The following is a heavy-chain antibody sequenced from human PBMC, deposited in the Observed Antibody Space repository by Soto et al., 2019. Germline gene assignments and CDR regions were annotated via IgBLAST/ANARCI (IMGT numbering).Heavy chain of an antibody. CDR1: GGSFSGYY. V-gene: IGHV4-34*01. CDR3: ARDSGKYSGYDSKIGIGY. D-gene: IGHD5-12*01. CDR2: INHSGST. J-gene: IGHJ4*02. Sequence: SETLSLTCAVYGGSFSGYYWSWIRQPPGKGLEWIGEINHSGSTNYNPSLKSRVTISVDTSKNQFSLKLSYVTAADTAVYYCARDSGKYSGYDSKIGIGYWGQGTLVTVSS.